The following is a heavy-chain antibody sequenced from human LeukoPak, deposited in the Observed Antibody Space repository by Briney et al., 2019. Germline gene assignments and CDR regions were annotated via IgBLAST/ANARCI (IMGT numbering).Heavy chain of an antibody. Sequence: GGSLRLSCAASGFTFSSYEMNWVRQAPGKGLEWVSYISSSGKNIFYADSVKGRFTISRDNAKNSLHLQMNSLRAEDTAVYYCARDRGFCSSTGCPYGMDVWGQGTTVTASS. CDR1: GFTFSSYE. J-gene: IGHJ6*02. V-gene: IGHV3-48*03. D-gene: IGHD2-2*01. CDR3: ARDRGFCSSTGCPYGMDV. CDR2: ISSSGKNI.